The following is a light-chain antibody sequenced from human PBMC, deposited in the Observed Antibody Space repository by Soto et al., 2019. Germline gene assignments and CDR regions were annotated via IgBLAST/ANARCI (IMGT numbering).Light chain of an antibody. Sequence: QSVLTQQPSLSAAPGQKVTISCSGNSSNIGNNYVAWYQLLPGTAPKLLIYDNNKRPSGIPDRFSGSKSGTSATLAITGLQTGDEADYFCGAWDGRLGGVFGGGTKLTVL. CDR2: DNN. CDR1: SSNIGNNY. CDR3: GAWDGRLGGV. V-gene: IGLV1-51*01. J-gene: IGLJ3*02.